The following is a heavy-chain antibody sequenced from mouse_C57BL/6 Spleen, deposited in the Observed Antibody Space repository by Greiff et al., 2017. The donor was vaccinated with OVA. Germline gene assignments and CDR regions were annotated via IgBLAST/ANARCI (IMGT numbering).Heavy chain of an antibody. Sequence: VQLQQSGPELVKPGASVKISCKASGYAFSSSWMNWVKQRPGKGLEWIGRIYPGDGDTNYNGKFKGKATLTADKSSSTAYMQLSSLTSEDSAVYFCARGKTGTVDYWGQGTTLTVSS. CDR1: GYAFSSSW. D-gene: IGHD4-1*01. V-gene: IGHV1-82*01. CDR2: IYPGDGDT. J-gene: IGHJ2*01. CDR3: ARGKTGTVDY.